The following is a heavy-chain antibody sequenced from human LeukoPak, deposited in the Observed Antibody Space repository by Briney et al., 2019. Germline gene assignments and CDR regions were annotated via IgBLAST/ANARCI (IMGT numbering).Heavy chain of an antibody. CDR1: GGSISSGGYY. D-gene: IGHD5-12*01. V-gene: IGHV4-31*03. CDR2: IYYGGST. CDR3: AREYDYLFDY. Sequence: SETLSLTCTVSGGSISSGGYYWSWIRQHPGKGLEWIGYIYYGGSTYYNPSLKSRVTISVDTSKNQFSLKLSSVTAADTAVYYCAREYDYLFDYWGQGTLVTVSS. J-gene: IGHJ4*02.